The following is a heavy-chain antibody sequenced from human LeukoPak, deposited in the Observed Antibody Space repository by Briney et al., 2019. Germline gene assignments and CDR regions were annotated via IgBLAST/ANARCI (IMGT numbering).Heavy chain of an antibody. J-gene: IGHJ3*02. V-gene: IGHV3-23*01. CDR3: AKDLKDSSGYYSMSFAFDI. CDR1: GFTFSSYT. CDR2: ISGSGGST. D-gene: IGHD3-22*01. Sequence: PGGSLRLSCAASGFTFSSYTMSWVRQAPGKGLEWVSAISGSGGSTYYADSVKGRFTISRDNSKNTLYLQMNSLRAEDTAVYYCAKDLKDSSGYYSMSFAFDIWGQGTMVTVSS.